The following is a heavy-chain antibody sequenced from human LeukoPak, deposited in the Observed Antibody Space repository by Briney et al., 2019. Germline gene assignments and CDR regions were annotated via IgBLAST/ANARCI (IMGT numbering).Heavy chain of an antibody. CDR2: IIPIFGTA. D-gene: IGHD3-10*01. V-gene: IGHV1-69*13. CDR1: GGTFSSYA. CDR3: ARGMVRGVLSYYYYGMDV. J-gene: IGHJ6*02. Sequence: ASVKVSCKASGGTFSSYAISWVRQAPGQGLEWMGGIIPIFGTANYAQKFQGRVTFTADESTSTAYMELSSLRSEDTAVYYCARGMVRGVLSYYYYGMDVWGQGTTVTVSS.